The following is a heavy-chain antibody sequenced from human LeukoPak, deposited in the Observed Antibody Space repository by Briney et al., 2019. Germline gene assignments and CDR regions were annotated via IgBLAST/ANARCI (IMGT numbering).Heavy chain of an antibody. D-gene: IGHD5-18*01. J-gene: IGHJ4*02. Sequence: GGSLRLSCAASGFTFSSYSMNWVRQAPGKGLEWVSSISSSSSYIYYADSVKGRFTISRDNAKDSLYLQMNSLRAEDTAVYYCAREGYSYGPADYWGQGTLVTVSS. CDR1: GFTFSSYS. V-gene: IGHV3-21*01. CDR3: AREGYSYGPADY. CDR2: ISSSSSYI.